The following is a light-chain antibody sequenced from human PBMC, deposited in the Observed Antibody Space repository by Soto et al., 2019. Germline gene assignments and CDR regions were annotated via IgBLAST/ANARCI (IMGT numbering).Light chain of an antibody. CDR2: RTD. Sequence: QSVLTQPPSASGTPGQRVTIPCSGGSTNIGNNLVYWYQQLPGTAPKLLIYRTDRRPSGVPERISGSESGSSASLAISGLRSEDEADYYCAAWDDSLSAVLFGGGTKLTVL. CDR1: STNIGNNL. J-gene: IGLJ2*01. V-gene: IGLV1-47*01. CDR3: AAWDDSLSAVL.